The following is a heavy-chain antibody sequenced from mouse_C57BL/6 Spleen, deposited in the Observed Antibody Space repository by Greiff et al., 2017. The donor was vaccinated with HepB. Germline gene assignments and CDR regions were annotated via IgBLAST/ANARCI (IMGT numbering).Heavy chain of an antibody. V-gene: IGHV1-76*01. D-gene: IGHD1-1*01. J-gene: IGHJ3*01. Sequence: VQLVESGAELVRPGASVKLSCKASGYTFTDYYINWVKQRPGQGLEWIARIYPGSGNTYYNEKFKGKATLTAEKSSSTAYMQLSSLTSEDSAVYFCAREKSYGSSYWFAYWGQGTLVTVSA. CDR3: AREKSYGSSYWFAY. CDR1: GYTFTDYY. CDR2: IYPGSGNT.